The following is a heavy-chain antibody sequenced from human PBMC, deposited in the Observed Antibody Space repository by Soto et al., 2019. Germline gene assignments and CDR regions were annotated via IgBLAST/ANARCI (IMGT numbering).Heavy chain of an antibody. V-gene: IGHV3-73*01. D-gene: IGHD2-2*01. J-gene: IGHJ5*02. CDR3: TPSPAVANWFDP. CDR1: GFTFSGSA. CDR2: IRSKANSYAT. Sequence: PGGSLRLSCAASGFTFSGSAMHWVRQASGKGLEWVGRIRSKANSYATAYAASVKARFTISRDDSKNTAYLQMNSLKTEDTAVYYCTPSPAVANWFDPWGQGTLVTVSS.